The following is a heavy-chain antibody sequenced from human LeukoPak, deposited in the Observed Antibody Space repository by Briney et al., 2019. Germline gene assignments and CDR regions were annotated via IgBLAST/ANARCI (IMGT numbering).Heavy chain of an antibody. CDR3: AKSPPPYCSGGSCYSDY. J-gene: IGHJ4*02. D-gene: IGHD2-15*01. V-gene: IGHV3-23*01. Sequence: GGSLRLSCAASGFTFSSYAMSWVRQAPGKGLEWVSAISGSGGSTYYADSVKGRLTISRDNSKNTLYLQMNSLRAEDTAVYYCAKSPPPYCSGGSCYSDYWGQGTLVTVSS. CDR2: ISGSGGST. CDR1: GFTFSSYA.